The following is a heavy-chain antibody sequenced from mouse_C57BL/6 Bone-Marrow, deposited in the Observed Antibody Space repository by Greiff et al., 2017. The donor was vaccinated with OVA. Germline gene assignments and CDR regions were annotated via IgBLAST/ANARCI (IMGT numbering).Heavy chain of an antibody. V-gene: IGHV1-18*01. Sequence: VQLKESGPELAKPGASVKIPCKASGYTFTDYNMDWVKQSHGKSLEWIGDINPNNGGTIYNQKFKGKATLTVDKSSSTAYMELRSLTSEDTAVYYCARSRTTVPYYYAMDYWGQGTSVTVSS. CDR1: GYTFTDYN. J-gene: IGHJ4*01. CDR3: ARSRTTVPYYYAMDY. D-gene: IGHD1-1*01. CDR2: INPNNGGT.